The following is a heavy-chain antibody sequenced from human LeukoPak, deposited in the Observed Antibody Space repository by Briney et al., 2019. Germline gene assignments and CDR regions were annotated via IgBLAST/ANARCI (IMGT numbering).Heavy chain of an antibody. CDR3: ARGNRGYSSSWYGGYFDY. CDR1: GFTFSSYE. D-gene: IGHD6-13*01. Sequence: GSLRLSCAASGFTFSSYEMNWVRQAPGKGLEWVSYISSSGSTIYYADSVKGRFTISRDNAKNSLYLQMNSLRAEDTAVYYCARGNRGYSSSWYGGYFDYWGQGTLVPVSS. CDR2: ISSSGSTI. V-gene: IGHV3-48*03. J-gene: IGHJ4*02.